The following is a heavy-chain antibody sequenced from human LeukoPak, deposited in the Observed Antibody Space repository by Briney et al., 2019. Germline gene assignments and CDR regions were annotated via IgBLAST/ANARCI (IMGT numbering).Heavy chain of an antibody. D-gene: IGHD3-10*01. CDR2: INQDGSEK. CDR3: ARAYYYDSRNYYNPTSSFDY. Sequence: PGGSLRLPCEASGFTFSNYWMSWVRHAPGKGLEWVANINQDGSEKYFVDSVKGRFTISRDNAKNSLYLQMNSLRAEDTAVYYCARAYYYDSRNYYNPTSSFDYWGQGTLVTVAS. CDR1: GFTFSNYW. V-gene: IGHV3-7*04. J-gene: IGHJ4*02.